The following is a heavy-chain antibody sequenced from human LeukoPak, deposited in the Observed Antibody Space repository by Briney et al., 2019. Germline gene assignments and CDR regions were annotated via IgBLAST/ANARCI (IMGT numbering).Heavy chain of an antibody. V-gene: IGHV4-59*01. CDR1: GDSISNFY. J-gene: IGHJ4*02. CDR3: AREPYSSSWYYFDY. D-gene: IGHD6-13*01. CDR2: IDNSGST. Sequence: SETLSLTCSVSGDSISNFYWSWIRQPPGKGLEWIGYIDNSGSTSYNPSLKSRVTISVDTSKNQFSLKLSSVTAADTAVYYCAREPYSSSWYYFDYWGQGTLVTVSS.